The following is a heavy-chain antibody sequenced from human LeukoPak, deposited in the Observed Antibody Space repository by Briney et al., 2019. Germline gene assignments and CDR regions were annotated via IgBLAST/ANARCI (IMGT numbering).Heavy chain of an antibody. J-gene: IGHJ4*02. Sequence: GGSLRLSCAAPGFTVSSIYMSWVRQAPGKGLQWVSLIYSGGGTYYADSVKGRFTISRDNSKNTLYLQMNSLRAEDTAVYYCAREGSSGFVGYWGQGTLVTVSS. CDR2: IYSGGGT. CDR3: AREGSSGFVGY. D-gene: IGHD6-19*01. CDR1: GFTVSSIY. V-gene: IGHV3-53*01.